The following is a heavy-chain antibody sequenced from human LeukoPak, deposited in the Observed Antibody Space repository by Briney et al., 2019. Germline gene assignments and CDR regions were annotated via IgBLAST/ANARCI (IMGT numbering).Heavy chain of an antibody. CDR1: GGSISSGGYY. D-gene: IGHD3-22*01. CDR2: IYYSGIT. J-gene: IGHJ4*02. V-gene: IGHV4-31*03. Sequence: PSQTLSLTCTVSGGSISSGGYYCSWIRQHPGKGLEWIGYIYYSGITYYNPSLKSRVTISVDTSKNQFSLKLSSVTAADTAVYYCAREVSYYDSSGHGYWGQGTLVTVSS. CDR3: AREVSYYDSSGHGY.